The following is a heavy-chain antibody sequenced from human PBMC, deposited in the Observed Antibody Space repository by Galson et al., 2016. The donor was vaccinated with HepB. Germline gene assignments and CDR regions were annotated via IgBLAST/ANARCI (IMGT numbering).Heavy chain of an antibody. J-gene: IGHJ4*02. CDR1: GFSVSRNY. Sequence: SLRLSCAASGFSVSRNYMTWVRQAPGKGLEWVSSIYSDGRTYYADSVKGRFTISRDNAKNSLYLQMNNVRAEDTAVYYCARDLRGMIRFFDWSTHFDSWGQGTLVTVSS. CDR3: ARDLRGMIRFFDWSTHFDS. CDR2: IYSDGRT. D-gene: IGHD3-9*01. V-gene: IGHV3-53*01.